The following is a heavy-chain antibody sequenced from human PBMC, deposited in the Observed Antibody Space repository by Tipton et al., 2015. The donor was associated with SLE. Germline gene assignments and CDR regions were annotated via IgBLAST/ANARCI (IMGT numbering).Heavy chain of an antibody. V-gene: IGHV4-34*01. CDR2: INHGGST. J-gene: IGHJ6*02. Sequence: TLSLICAVYGGSFSGYYWSWIRQPPGKGLEWIGEINHGGSTNYNPSLKSRVTISVDTSKNQFSLKLSSVTAADTAVYYCARGRPPYYYGMDVWGQGTTVTVSS. CDR3: ARGRPPYYYGMDV. CDR1: GGSFSGYY.